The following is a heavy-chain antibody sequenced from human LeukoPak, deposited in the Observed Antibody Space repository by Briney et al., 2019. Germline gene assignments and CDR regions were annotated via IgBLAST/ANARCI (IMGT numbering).Heavy chain of an antibody. CDR1: GGSISSGDYY. Sequence: ASQTLSLTCTVSGGSISSGDYYWSWIRQPPGKGLEWIGYIYYSGSTYYNPSLRSRVTISVDTSKNQFSLKLSSVTAADTAVYYCAALRGYCSSTSCYEVDYWGQGTLVTVSS. D-gene: IGHD2-2*01. CDR2: IYYSGST. V-gene: IGHV4-30-4*01. CDR3: AALRGYCSSTSCYEVDY. J-gene: IGHJ4*02.